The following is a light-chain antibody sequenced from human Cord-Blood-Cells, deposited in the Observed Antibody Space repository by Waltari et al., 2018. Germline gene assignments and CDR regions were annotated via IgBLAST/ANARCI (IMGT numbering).Light chain of an antibody. Sequence: QSVLTQPPSASGTPGQRVTISCSGSSSHIGSNYVYWYQQLPGPAPKLLIYRNNQRPSGVPDRFSGSKSGTSASLAISVLRSEDEADYYCAAWDDSLSGRVFGGGTKLTVL. V-gene: IGLV1-47*01. J-gene: IGLJ3*02. CDR1: SSHIGSNY. CDR2: RNN. CDR3: AAWDDSLSGRV.